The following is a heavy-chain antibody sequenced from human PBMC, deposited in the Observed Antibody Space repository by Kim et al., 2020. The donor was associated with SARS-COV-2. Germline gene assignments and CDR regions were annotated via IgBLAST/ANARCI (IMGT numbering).Heavy chain of an antibody. V-gene: IGHV1-18*01. CDR3: ARDGHLMQRLARAGIDY. J-gene: IGHJ4*02. Sequence: ASVKVSCKASGYTFTSYGISWVRQAPGQGLEWMGWISAYNGNTNYAQKLQGRVTMTTDTSTSTAYMELRSLRSDDTAVYYCARDGHLMQRLARAGIDYWGQGTLVTVSS. CDR1: GYTFTSYG. D-gene: IGHD6-25*01. CDR2: ISAYNGNT.